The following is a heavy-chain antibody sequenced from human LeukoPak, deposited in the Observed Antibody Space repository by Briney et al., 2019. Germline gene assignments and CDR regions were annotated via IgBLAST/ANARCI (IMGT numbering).Heavy chain of an antibody. J-gene: IGHJ4*02. Sequence: GGSLRLSCAASGFTFSSYWMHWVRHTPNKGLVWVSRTNTGGSSTSYADSVKGRFTISRDNAKNTLYLQMNSLRAEDSAVYFCARDRGQFGSFDYWGQGTLVSVSS. D-gene: IGHD3-16*01. CDR3: ARDRGQFGSFDY. V-gene: IGHV3-74*01. CDR1: GFTFSSYW. CDR2: TNTGGSST.